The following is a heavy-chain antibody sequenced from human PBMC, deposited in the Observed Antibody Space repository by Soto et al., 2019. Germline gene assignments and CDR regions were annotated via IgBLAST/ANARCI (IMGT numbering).Heavy chain of an antibody. CDR2: ITPFSGDV. D-gene: IGHD1-26*01. CDR1: GNTFTYRY. V-gene: IGHV1-45*02. Sequence: QVQLVQSGAEVKKTGSSVTVSCKALGNTFTYRYLHWVRQAPGQALEWMGWITPFSGDVHYAQKFQERVTITRDRSINTAYMQMSSLISEDTAMYFCACGGAGSGPFTWELPDHWGQGTLVTVSS. J-gene: IGHJ4*02. CDR3: ACGGAGSGPFTWELPDH.